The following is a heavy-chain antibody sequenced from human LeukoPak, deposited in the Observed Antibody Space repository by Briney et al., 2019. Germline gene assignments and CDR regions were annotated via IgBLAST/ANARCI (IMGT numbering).Heavy chain of an antibody. CDR3: AKDSSGYYYYFDY. Sequence: GGSLRLSCAASGFTVSSNYMSWARQAPGKGLEWVSVIYSGGSTYYADSVKGRFTISRDNSKNTLYLQMNSLRAEDTAVYYCAKDSSGYYYYFDYWGQGTLVTVSS. CDR2: IYSGGST. V-gene: IGHV3-53*01. CDR1: GFTVSSNY. J-gene: IGHJ4*02. D-gene: IGHD3-22*01.